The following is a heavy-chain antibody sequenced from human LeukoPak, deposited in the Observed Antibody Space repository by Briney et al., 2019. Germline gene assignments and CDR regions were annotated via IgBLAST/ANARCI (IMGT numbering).Heavy chain of an antibody. CDR3: ARGVGILTGYNWFDP. J-gene: IGHJ5*02. CDR2: INPNSGGT. Sequence: ASVKVSCKASGYTFTGYYMHWVRQAPGQGLEWMGWINPNSGGTNYAQKFQGWVTMTRDTSISTAYMELSRLRSDDTAVYYCARGVGILTGYNWFDPWGQGTLVTVSS. V-gene: IGHV1-2*04. CDR1: GYTFTGYY. D-gene: IGHD3-9*01.